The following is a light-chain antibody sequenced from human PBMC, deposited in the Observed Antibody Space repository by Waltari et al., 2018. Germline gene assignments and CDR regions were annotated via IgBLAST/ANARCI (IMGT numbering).Light chain of an antibody. J-gene: IGKJ1*01. CDR1: QSLQDRNGHNY. Sequence: IVLTQSPLFLAVSPGEPASISCRSSQSLQDRNGHNYMYWYVHKPGQSPQLLLYLVSHRASGVPDRFSGVGSGTDFTLKVSRLEVEDVGIYYCMQARQFPPWTFGQGTKVEIK. CDR2: LVS. V-gene: IGKV2-28*01. CDR3: MQARQFPPWT.